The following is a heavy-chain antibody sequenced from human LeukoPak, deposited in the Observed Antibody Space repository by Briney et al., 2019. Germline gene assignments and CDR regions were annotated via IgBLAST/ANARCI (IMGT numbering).Heavy chain of an antibody. Sequence: GASVKASCKASGYTFTSYGISWVRQAPGQGLEWMGWISAYNGNTNYAQKLQGRVTMTTDTSTSTAYMELRSLRSDDTAVYYCARALPGYCSGGSCYSEWFDPWGQGTLVTVSS. J-gene: IGHJ5*02. V-gene: IGHV1-18*01. CDR2: ISAYNGNT. CDR3: ARALPGYCSGGSCYSEWFDP. D-gene: IGHD2-15*01. CDR1: GYTFTSYG.